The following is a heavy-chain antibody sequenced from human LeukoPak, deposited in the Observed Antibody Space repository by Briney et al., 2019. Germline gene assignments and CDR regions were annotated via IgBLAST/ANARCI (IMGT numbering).Heavy chain of an antibody. CDR3: ARMVRSSSWFYTNWFDP. Sequence: SETLSLTCAVYGGSFSGYYWSWIRQPPGKGLEWIGEINHSGSTNYNPSLKSRVTISVDTSKNQFSLKLSSVTAADTAVYYCARMVRSSSWFYTNWFDPWGQGTLVTVSS. D-gene: IGHD6-13*01. CDR2: INHSGST. J-gene: IGHJ5*02. CDR1: GGSFSGYY. V-gene: IGHV4-34*01.